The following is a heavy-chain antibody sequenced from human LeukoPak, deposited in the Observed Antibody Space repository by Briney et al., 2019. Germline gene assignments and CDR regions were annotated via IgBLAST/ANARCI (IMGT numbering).Heavy chain of an antibody. Sequence: GGSLRLSCAASGFRFNTYWMSWVRQAPGKGLEWVANIKQDGNEKYYADSVKGRFTISRDNGKNSLDLQMNSLRAEDTAVYYCAKDGGSLGEVRDWGQGTLVTVSS. CDR1: GFRFNTYW. D-gene: IGHD3-16*01. J-gene: IGHJ4*02. V-gene: IGHV3-7*03. CDR2: IKQDGNEK. CDR3: AKDGGSLGEVRD.